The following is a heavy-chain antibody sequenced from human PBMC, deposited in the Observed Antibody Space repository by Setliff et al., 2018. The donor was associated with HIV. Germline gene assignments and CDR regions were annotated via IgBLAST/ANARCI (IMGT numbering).Heavy chain of an antibody. CDR1: GISFSSYP. CDR3: ARVGATMTFDY. D-gene: IGHD1-26*01. V-gene: IGHV1-69*10. Sequence: SVKVSCKASGISFSSYPISWVRQAPGQGLEWMGVFIPILGKVHYAQKFQGRVTITADESTSTAYMGLSSLKSEDTAVYYCARVGATMTFDYWGQGTLVTVSS. J-gene: IGHJ4*02. CDR2: FIPILGKV.